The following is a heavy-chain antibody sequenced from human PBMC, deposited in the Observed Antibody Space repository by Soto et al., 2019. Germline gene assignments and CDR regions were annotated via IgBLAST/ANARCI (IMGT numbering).Heavy chain of an antibody. Sequence: ASVKVSCKASGYTFTSYGISWGRQAPGQGLEWMGWISAYNGNTNYAQKLQGRVTMTTDTSTSTAYMELRSLRSDDTAVYYCARDRLNYYYDSSGYPGGYWGQGTLVTVSS. V-gene: IGHV1-18*04. CDR1: GYTFTSYG. CDR3: ARDRLNYYYDSSGYPGGY. CDR2: ISAYNGNT. J-gene: IGHJ4*02. D-gene: IGHD3-22*01.